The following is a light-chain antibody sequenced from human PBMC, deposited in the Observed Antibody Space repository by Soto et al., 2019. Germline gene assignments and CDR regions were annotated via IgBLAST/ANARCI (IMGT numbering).Light chain of an antibody. CDR1: SSDVGGYNY. V-gene: IGLV2-8*01. J-gene: IGLJ2*01. CDR2: EVS. CDR3: SSYAGSSPQVV. Sequence: QSALTQPPSASGSPGQSVTISCTGTSSDVGGYNYVSWYQQHPGKAPKLMIYEVSKRPSGVPDRFSGSKSGNTASLTVSGLQAEDEADYYCSSYAGSSPQVVFGGGTKPTVL.